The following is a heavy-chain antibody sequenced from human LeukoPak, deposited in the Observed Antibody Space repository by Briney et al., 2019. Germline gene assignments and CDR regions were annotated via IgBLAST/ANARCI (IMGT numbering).Heavy chain of an antibody. CDR1: GFTFSSYA. Sequence: GGSLRLTCAASGFTFSSYAMSWVRQAPGKGLEWVSAISGSGGSTYYADSVKGRFTISRDNSKNTLYLQMNSLRAEDTAVFYCAKSALFYYDSSGYWTYWGQGTLVTVSS. D-gene: IGHD3-22*01. V-gene: IGHV3-23*01. CDR2: ISGSGGST. J-gene: IGHJ4*02. CDR3: AKSALFYYDSSGYWTY.